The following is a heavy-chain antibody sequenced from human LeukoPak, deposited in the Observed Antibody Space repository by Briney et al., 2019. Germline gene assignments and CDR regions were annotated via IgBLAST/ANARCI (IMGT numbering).Heavy chain of an antibody. V-gene: IGHV4-34*01. CDR1: GGSFSGYY. CDR2: INHSGST. CDR3: ARGGIADRLRV. Sequence: PSETLSLTCDVYGGSFSGYYWSWIRQPPGKGPEWIGGINHSGSTNYNPSLKSRVTISVDTSKNQFSLKLSSVTAADTAVYYCARGGIADRLRVWGQGTLVTVSS. J-gene: IGHJ4*02. D-gene: IGHD6-6*01.